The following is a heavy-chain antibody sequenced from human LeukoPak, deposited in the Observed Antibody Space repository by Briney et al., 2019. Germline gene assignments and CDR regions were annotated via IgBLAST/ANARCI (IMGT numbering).Heavy chain of an antibody. CDR3: ARTSGYGTREFDY. D-gene: IGHD3-22*01. Sequence: SETLSLTCAVYGGSFSGYYWSWIRQPPGKGLEWIGEINHSGTTNYNPSLKSRVTISLDTSKNQFSLKLSSVTAADTAVYYCARTSGYGTREFDYWGQGTLVTVSP. CDR1: GGSFSGYY. J-gene: IGHJ4*02. CDR2: INHSGTT. V-gene: IGHV4-34*01.